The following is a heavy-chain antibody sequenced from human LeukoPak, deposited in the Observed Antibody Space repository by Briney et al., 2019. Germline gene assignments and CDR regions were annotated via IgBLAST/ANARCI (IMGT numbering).Heavy chain of an antibody. Sequence: SETLSLTCAVYGGSFSGYYWSWIRQPPGKGLEWIGEINHSGSTNYIPSLKSRVSISVDTSKNQFSLKLSSVTAADTAVYYCARGGNCGSTNRCQFDYFDYWGQGTLVTVSS. D-gene: IGHD2-15*01. V-gene: IGHV4-34*01. CDR3: ARGGNCGSTNRCQFDYFDY. J-gene: IGHJ4*02. CDR1: GGSFSGYY. CDR2: INHSGST.